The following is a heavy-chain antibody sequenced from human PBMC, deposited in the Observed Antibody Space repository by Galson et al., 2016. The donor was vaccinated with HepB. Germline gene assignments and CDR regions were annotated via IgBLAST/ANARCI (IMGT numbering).Heavy chain of an antibody. CDR2: VHISGNT. D-gene: IGHD3-9*01. Sequence: LSLTCTASGASIQSHYWSWIRQPAGRGLEWIGRVHISGNTNYNPSLKSRLAMSIDTTNNRFSLNLTFVTAADTAFYYCARVGTTYYDILTGAGDAFDLWGHGTMVTVSS. CDR1: GASIQSHY. CDR3: ARVGTTYYDILTGAGDAFDL. J-gene: IGHJ3*01. V-gene: IGHV4-4*07.